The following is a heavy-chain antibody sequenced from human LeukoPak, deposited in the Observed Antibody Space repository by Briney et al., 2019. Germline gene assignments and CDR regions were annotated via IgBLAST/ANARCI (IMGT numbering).Heavy chain of an antibody. Sequence: SETPSLTCTVSGGSISSYYWSWIRQPPGEGLEWIGYIYYSGSTNYNPSLKSRVTISVDTSKNQFSLKLSSVTAADTAVYYCARGGGYSGYFDYWGQGTLVTVSS. D-gene: IGHD5-12*01. CDR2: IYYSGST. CDR3: ARGGGYSGYFDY. J-gene: IGHJ4*02. V-gene: IGHV4-59*01. CDR1: GGSISSYY.